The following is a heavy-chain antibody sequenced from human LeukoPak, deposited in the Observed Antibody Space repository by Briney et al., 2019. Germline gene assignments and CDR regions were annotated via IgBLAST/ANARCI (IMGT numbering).Heavy chain of an antibody. Sequence: QTGGSLSLSFAASGFTFSSYWMSWVRQAPGKGLEWVASIQQDGSEKYYVDSVKGRFTVSRDNAKNSLYLQMNSLRAEDTAVYYCARVSGYSSSWAGSPFDYWGQGTLVTVSS. D-gene: IGHD6-13*01. J-gene: IGHJ4*02. CDR3: ARVSGYSSSWAGSPFDY. CDR1: GFTFSSYW. CDR2: IQQDGSEK. V-gene: IGHV3-7*01.